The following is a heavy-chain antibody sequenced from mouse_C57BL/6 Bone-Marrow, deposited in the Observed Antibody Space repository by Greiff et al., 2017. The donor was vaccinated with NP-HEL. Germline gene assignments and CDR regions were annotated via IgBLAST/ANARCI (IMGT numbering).Heavy chain of an antibody. CDR1: GYTFTSYW. Sequence: VQLQQPGTELVKPGASVKLSCRASGYTFTSYWMHWVKQRPGQGLEWIGHINPSNGGTNYNEKFKSKTTRTVDKSSSTAYMQLSSLTSEDSAVYYCARKDYGYWYFYVWGTETTVTVSS. CDR3: ARKDYGYWYFYV. V-gene: IGHV1-53*01. J-gene: IGHJ1*03. D-gene: IGHD2-4*01. CDR2: INPSNGGT.